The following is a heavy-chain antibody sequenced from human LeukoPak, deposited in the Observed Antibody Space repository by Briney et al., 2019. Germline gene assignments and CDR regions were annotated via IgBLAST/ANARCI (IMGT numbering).Heavy chain of an antibody. V-gene: IGHV1-46*01. CDR1: GYTFTRYS. CDR3: ARRYSGYAGDY. Sequence: ASVKVSCKASGYTFTRYSMNWVRQAPGQGLEWVGIIFPSDGSTVYGQKFQGRVTMTRDTSTSTVYMELSSLSSEDTALYYCARRYSGYAGDYWGQGTTVTVSS. CDR2: IFPSDGST. D-gene: IGHD5-12*01. J-gene: IGHJ4*03.